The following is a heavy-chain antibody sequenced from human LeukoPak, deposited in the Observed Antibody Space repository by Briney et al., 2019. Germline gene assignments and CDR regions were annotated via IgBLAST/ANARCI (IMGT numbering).Heavy chain of an antibody. CDR3: ARRRSGRASDY. Sequence: SETLSLTCAVYGGSFSGYYWSWIRQPPGKGLEWIGEINHSGSTNYNPSLKSRVTLSVDTSKNQFSLKLSSVTAADTAVYYCARRRSGRASDYWGQGIRVTVSS. D-gene: IGHD2-15*01. CDR1: GGSFSGYY. V-gene: IGHV4-34*01. J-gene: IGHJ4*02. CDR2: INHSGST.